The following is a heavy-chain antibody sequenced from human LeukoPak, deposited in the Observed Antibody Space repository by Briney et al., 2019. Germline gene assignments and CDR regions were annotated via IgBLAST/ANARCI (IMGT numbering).Heavy chain of an antibody. Sequence: ASVKVSCKASGGTFSVYAISWVRQAPGQGLEWMGWISTYNDNTHYAQKLQGRVTMTTDTSTSTVYMELKSLRSDDTAVYYCARIQSRIIAARPGNPAFDYWGRGTLVTVSS. CDR1: GGTFSVYA. CDR3: ARIQSRIIAARPGNPAFDY. CDR2: ISTYNDNT. D-gene: IGHD6-6*01. V-gene: IGHV1-18*01. J-gene: IGHJ4*02.